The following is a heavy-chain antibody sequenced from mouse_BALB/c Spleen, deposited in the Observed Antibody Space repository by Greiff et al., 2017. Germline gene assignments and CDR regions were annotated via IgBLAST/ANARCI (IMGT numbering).Heavy chain of an antibody. D-gene: IGHD2-4*01. V-gene: IGHV5-17*02. CDR2: ISSGSSTI. CDR3: ARGSTMITTVDY. J-gene: IGHJ2*01. CDR1: GFTFSSFG. Sequence: EVKVVESGGGLVQPGGSRKLSCAASGFTFSSFGMHWVRQAPEKGLEWVAYISSGSSTIYYADTVKGRFTISRDNPKNTLFLLMTSLRSEDTAMYYCARGSTMITTVDYWGQGTTLTVSS.